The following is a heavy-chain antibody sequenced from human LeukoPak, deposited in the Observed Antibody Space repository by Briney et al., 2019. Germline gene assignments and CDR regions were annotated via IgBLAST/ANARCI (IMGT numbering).Heavy chain of an antibody. V-gene: IGHV4-59*08. Sequence: SETLSLTCTVSGGSISDFYWSWIRQSPGKGLEWIGYAYYSGSTYYNPSLKSRVTISVDTSKNQFSLKLSSVTAADTAVYYCARVASIAVAGQYFDYWGQGTLVTVSS. D-gene: IGHD6-19*01. CDR2: AYYSGST. J-gene: IGHJ4*02. CDR3: ARVASIAVAGQYFDY. CDR1: GGSISDFY.